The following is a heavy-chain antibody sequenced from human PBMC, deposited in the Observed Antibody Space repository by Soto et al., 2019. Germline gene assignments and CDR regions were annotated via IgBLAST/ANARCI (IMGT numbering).Heavy chain of an antibody. CDR2: INHSGST. D-gene: IGHD3-22*01. J-gene: IGHJ6*02. V-gene: IGHV4-34*01. Sequence: TSETLSLTCAVYGGSFSGYYWSWIRQPPGKGLEWIGEINHSGSTNYNPSLKSRVTISVDTSKNQFSLKLSSVTAADTAVYYCARDFLYYYDSSGYYYSYYYYGMDVWGQGTTVTVSS. CDR3: ARDFLYYYDSSGYYYSYYYYGMDV. CDR1: GGSFSGYY.